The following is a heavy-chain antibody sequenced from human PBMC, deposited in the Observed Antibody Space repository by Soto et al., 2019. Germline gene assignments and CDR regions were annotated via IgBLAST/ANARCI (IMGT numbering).Heavy chain of an antibody. V-gene: IGHV1-69*13. CDR2: IIPIFGTA. J-gene: IGHJ6*02. CDR1: GGTFSSYA. D-gene: IGHD3-3*01. Sequence: SVKVSCKASGGTFSSYAISWVRQAPGQGLEWMGGIIPIFGTANYAQKFQGRVTITADESTSTAYMELSSPRSEDTAVYYCARGAPITIFGVVTEGGDYYGMDVWGQGTTVTVSS. CDR3: ARGAPITIFGVVTEGGDYYGMDV.